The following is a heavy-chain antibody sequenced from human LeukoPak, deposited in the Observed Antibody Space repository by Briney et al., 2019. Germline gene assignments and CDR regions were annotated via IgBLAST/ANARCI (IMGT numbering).Heavy chain of an antibody. CDR1: GFTLSSYS. D-gene: IGHD3-22*01. V-gene: IGHV3-21*01. J-gene: IGHJ4*02. CDR2: ISSSSSYI. Sequence: GGSLRLSCAASGFTLSSYSMNWVRQAPGKGLEWVSSISSSSSYIYYADSVKGRFTISRDNAKNSLYLQMNSLRAEDTTVYYCERGWDSSGYYYSFDYWGQGILVTVSS. CDR3: ERGWDSSGYYYSFDY.